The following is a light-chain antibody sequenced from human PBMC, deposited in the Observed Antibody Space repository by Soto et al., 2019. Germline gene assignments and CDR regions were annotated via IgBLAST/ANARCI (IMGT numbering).Light chain of an antibody. Sequence: EIVMTQSPATLSVSPGERATLSCRASQSVSSNLAWYQQKPGQAPRLLIYDASNRATGIPDRFSGGGSGTDFTLTISRLEPEDFAVYYCQQYNNWPPITFGQGTRLEIK. J-gene: IGKJ5*01. V-gene: IGKV3D-15*01. CDR3: QQYNNWPPIT. CDR2: DAS. CDR1: QSVSSN.